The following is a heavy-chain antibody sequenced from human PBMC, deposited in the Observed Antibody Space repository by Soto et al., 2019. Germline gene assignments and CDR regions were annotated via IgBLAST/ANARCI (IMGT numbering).Heavy chain of an antibody. CDR3: AREGRQLVLDYFDY. Sequence: GGSLRLSFEGSGFTFSSYSMTWVRQAPGKGLEWVASISSSSSHIYYLDSVKGRFTISRDNAKNSLSVKMNSLRAEDTAVYFCAREGRQLVLDYFDYWGQGA. CDR2: ISSSSSHI. J-gene: IGHJ4*02. D-gene: IGHD6-6*01. V-gene: IGHV3-21*01. CDR1: GFTFSSYS.